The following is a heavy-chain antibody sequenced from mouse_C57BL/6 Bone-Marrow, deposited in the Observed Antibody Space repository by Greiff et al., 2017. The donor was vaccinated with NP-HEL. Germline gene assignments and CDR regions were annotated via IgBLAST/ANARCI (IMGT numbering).Heavy chain of an antibody. D-gene: IGHD1-1*01. V-gene: IGHV1-5*01. J-gene: IGHJ1*03. CDR3: TRDYYGRSYGGYWYFDG. CDR2: IYPGNSDT. CDR1: GYTFTSYW. Sequence: EVQLQQSGTVLARPGASVKMSCKTSGYTFTSYWMHWVKQRPGQGLEWIGAIYPGNSDTSYNQKFKGKAKLTAVTSASTAYMELSSLTNEDSAVYYCTRDYYGRSYGGYWYFDGWGTGTTVTGSS.